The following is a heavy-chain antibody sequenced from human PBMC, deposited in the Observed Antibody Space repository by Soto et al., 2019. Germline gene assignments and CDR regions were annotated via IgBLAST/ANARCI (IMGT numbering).Heavy chain of an antibody. J-gene: IGHJ4*02. D-gene: IGHD3-16*02. CDR2: ISGSGGST. CDR3: AKDYYDYVWGSYRPFHFFGY. V-gene: IGHV3-23*01. CDR1: GFTFSSYA. Sequence: PGGSLRLSCAASGFTFSSYAMSWVRQAPGKGLEWVSAISGSGGSTYYADSVKGRFTISRDNSKNTLYLQMNSLRAEDTAVYYCAKDYYDYVWGSYRPFHFFGYWGQGTLVTVSS.